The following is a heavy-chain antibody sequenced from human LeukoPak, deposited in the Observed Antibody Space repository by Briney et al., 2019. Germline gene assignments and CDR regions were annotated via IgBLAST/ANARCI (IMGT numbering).Heavy chain of an antibody. Sequence: SETLSLTCTVSGGSITNDNYYWAWIRQPPGKGLEWIGEINHSGSTNYNPSLKSRVTISVDTSKNQFSLKLSSVTAADTAVYYCARGAAAGHNWGQGTLVTVSS. CDR1: GGSITNDNYY. V-gene: IGHV4-39*07. J-gene: IGHJ4*02. CDR2: INHSGST. D-gene: IGHD6-13*01. CDR3: ARGAAAGHN.